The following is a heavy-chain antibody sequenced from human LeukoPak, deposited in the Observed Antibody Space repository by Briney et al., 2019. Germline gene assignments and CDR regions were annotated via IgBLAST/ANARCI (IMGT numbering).Heavy chain of an antibody. D-gene: IGHD3-3*01. V-gene: IGHV4-30-4*07. CDR3: ARGDFWSGWGYNWFDP. J-gene: IGHJ5*02. Sequence: SETLSLTCAVSGGSISSGGYSWSRIRQPPGKGLEWIGYIYYSGSTYYNPSLKSRVTISVDTSKNQFSLKLSSVTAADTAVYYCARGDFWSGWGYNWFDPWGQGTLVTVSS. CDR1: GGSISSGGYS. CDR2: IYYSGST.